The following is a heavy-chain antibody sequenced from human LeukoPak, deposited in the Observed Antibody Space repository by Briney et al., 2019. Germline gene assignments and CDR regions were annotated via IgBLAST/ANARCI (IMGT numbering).Heavy chain of an antibody. Sequence: GGSLRLSCAASGFTLSSYAMSWVRQAPGKGLEWVSAISGSGGSTYYADSVKGLFTISRDNSKNTLYLQMNSLRAEDTAVYYCVKDFPGCFDIWGQGTMVTVSS. J-gene: IGHJ3*02. V-gene: IGHV3-23*01. CDR3: VKDFPGCFDI. D-gene: IGHD1-14*01. CDR2: ISGSGGST. CDR1: GFTLSSYA.